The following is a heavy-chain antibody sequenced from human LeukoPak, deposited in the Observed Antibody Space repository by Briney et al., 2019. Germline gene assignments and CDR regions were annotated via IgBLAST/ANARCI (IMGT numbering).Heavy chain of an antibody. J-gene: IGHJ5*02. CDR3: ARHAMVRGVIRLDP. V-gene: IGHV4-59*08. CDR1: GGSISSYY. D-gene: IGHD3-10*01. CDR2: IYYSGST. Sequence: SETLSLTCTVSGGSISSYYWSWIRQPPGKGLEWIGYIYYSGSTNYNPSLKSRVTISVDTSKNQFSLKLSSVTAADTAVYYCARHAMVRGVIRLDPWGQGTLVTVSS.